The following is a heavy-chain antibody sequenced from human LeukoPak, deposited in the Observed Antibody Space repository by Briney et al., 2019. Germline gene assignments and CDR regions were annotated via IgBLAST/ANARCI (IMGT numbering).Heavy chain of an antibody. CDR1: GFTFRNYL. CDR3: AKDRSTYNVLTGYQDY. Sequence: GGSLRLSCAASGFTFRNYLMHWVRQAPGKGLVWVSRINIDETNAYADSVKGRFTVSRDNSRNTLYLQMNSLRPEDTAVYYCAKDRSTYNVLTGYQDYWGQGTLVTVSS. CDR2: INIDETNA. J-gene: IGHJ4*02. D-gene: IGHD3-9*01. V-gene: IGHV3-74*01.